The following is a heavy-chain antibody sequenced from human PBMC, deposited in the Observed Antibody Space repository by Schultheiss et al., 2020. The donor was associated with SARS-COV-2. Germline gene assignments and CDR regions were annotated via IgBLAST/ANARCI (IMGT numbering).Heavy chain of an antibody. D-gene: IGHD3-10*01. V-gene: IGHV1-2*02. Sequence: ASVKVSCKASGYTFTVYYMHWVRQAPGQGLEWMGWMNPNSGGTNYAQKFQGRVTMTRDTSISTAYMELSRLRSDDTAVYYCARGTGSGSYRRNWFDPWGQGTLVTVSS. J-gene: IGHJ5*02. CDR3: ARGTGSGSYRRNWFDP. CDR2: MNPNSGGT. CDR1: GYTFTVYY.